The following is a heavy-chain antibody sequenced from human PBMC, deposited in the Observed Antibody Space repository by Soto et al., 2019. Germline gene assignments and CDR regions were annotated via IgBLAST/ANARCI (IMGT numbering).Heavy chain of an antibody. CDR1: GFSLSTSGVG. J-gene: IGHJ4*02. V-gene: IGHV2-5*02. CDR3: AHTDIVVVVAATLLPVTYYFDY. Sequence: QITLKESGPTLVKPTQTLTLTCTFSGFSLSTSGVGVGWIRQPPGKALEWLALIYWDDDKRYSPSLKSRLTTTKATSNNXXVXTXXNMDPVDTATYYCAHTDIVVVVAATLLPVTYYFDYWGQGTLVTVSS. CDR2: IYWDDDK. D-gene: IGHD2-15*01.